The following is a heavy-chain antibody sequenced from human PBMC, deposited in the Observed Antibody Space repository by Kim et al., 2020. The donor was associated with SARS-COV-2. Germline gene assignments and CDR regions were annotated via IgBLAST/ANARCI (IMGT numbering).Heavy chain of an antibody. V-gene: IGHV3-53*01. D-gene: IGHD2-21*02. CDR3: ARWTCGGDCYYYYNGMDV. J-gene: IGHJ6*02. CDR2: IYTGGST. CDR1: GFTISSKY. Sequence: GGSLRLSCAASGFTISSKYMSWVRQAPGKGLEWVSVIYTGGSTYYADSVKGRFTISRDNSKNKLYLQMNSLRGDDTAVYYCARWTCGGDCYYYYNGMDVCGQGTRVTVSS.